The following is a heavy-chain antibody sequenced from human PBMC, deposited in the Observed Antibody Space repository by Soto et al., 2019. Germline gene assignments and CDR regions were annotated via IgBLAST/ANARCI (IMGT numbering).Heavy chain of an antibody. CDR2: IYPSGST. Sequence: SETLSLTCTLSGGSISGHAWIWIRQPAGVGLEWIGHIYPSGSTSYNPSLKSRVTMSLDTSKNQIFLNLTSVTAADTAVFYCVRGRSYSVYDFWGPGTLVTVSS. CDR1: GGSISGHA. CDR3: VRGRSYSVYDF. V-gene: IGHV4-4*07. D-gene: IGHD5-12*01. J-gene: IGHJ4*02.